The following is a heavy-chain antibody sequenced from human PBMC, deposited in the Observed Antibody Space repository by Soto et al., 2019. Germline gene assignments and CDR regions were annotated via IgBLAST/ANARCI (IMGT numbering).Heavy chain of an antibody. J-gene: IGHJ6*02. CDR3: SRGKGMEENYFYYGLDI. CDR1: GYTFSTYA. D-gene: IGHD1-1*01. V-gene: IGHV1-3*01. CDR2: LNGGTGQT. Sequence: ASVKVSCKASGYTFSTYAMHWVRQAPGQSLEWMGWLNGGTGQTRYSQKFQDRVIITRDTSASTGYMELSSLTSEDTAVYYCSRGKGMEENYFYYGLDIWGQGTTVTVSS.